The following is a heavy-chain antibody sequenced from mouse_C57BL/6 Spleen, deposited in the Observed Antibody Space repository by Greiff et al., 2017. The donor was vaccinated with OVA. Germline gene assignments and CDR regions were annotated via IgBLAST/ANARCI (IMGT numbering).Heavy chain of an antibody. D-gene: IGHD2-4*01. J-gene: IGHJ2*01. CDR3: ARGRDYLYFDY. CDR2: IWSGGST. CDR1: GFSLTSYG. V-gene: IGHV2-2*01. Sequence: QVQLQQSGPGLVQPSQSLSITCTVSGFSLTSYGVHWVRQSPGKGLEWLGVIWSGGSTDYNAAFISRLSISKDNSKSQVFFKMNSLQADDTAIYYCARGRDYLYFDYWGQGTTLTVSS.